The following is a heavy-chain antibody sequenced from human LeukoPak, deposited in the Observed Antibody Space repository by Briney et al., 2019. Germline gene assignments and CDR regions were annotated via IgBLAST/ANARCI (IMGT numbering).Heavy chain of an antibody. CDR2: IYTSGST. Sequence: SETLSLTCTVSGGSISSGSHYWSWIRQPAGKGLEWIGRIYTSGSTNYNPSLKSRVTISVDTSKNQFSLKLSSVTAADTAVYYCARAPPEWELLSYFDYWGQGTLVTVSP. V-gene: IGHV4-61*02. CDR1: GGSISSGSHY. D-gene: IGHD1-26*01. CDR3: ARAPPEWELLSYFDY. J-gene: IGHJ4*02.